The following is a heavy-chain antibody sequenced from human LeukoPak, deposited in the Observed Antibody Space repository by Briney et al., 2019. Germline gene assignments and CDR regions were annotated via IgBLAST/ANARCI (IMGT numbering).Heavy chain of an antibody. Sequence: PSETLSLTCTVSGGSISSGSYYRSWIRQPAGTGLEWIGRIYTSGSTNYNPSLKSRLTISVDTSKNQFSLKLSSVTAADTAVYYCARDYGDYSIAFDIWGQGTMVTVSS. V-gene: IGHV4-61*02. J-gene: IGHJ3*02. D-gene: IGHD4-17*01. CDR1: GGSISSGSYY. CDR3: ARDYGDYSIAFDI. CDR2: IYTSGST.